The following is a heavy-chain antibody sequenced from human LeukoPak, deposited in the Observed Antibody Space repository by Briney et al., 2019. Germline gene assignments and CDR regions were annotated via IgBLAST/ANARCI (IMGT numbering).Heavy chain of an antibody. CDR3: ARYSSSWYFSDWFDP. CDR2: INHSGST. D-gene: IGHD6-13*01. Sequence: SETLSLTCAVYGGSFSGYYWSWIRQPPGKGLEWIGEINHSGSTNYNPSLKSRVTISVDTSKNQFSLKLSSVTAADTAVYYCARYSSSWYFSDWFDPWGQGTLVTVSS. CDR1: GGSFSGYY. J-gene: IGHJ5*02. V-gene: IGHV4-34*01.